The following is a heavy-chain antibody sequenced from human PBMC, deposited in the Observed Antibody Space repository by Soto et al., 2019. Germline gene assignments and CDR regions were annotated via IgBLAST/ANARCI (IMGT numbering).Heavy chain of an antibody. CDR1: GGSVSGGSYY. V-gene: IGHV4-61*01. Sequence: SETLSLGCPVSGGSVSGGSYYWSWIRQPAGRGREWIGYIYYSGSTNYNPSLKSRVTISVDKSKNQFSLKLSSVTAAETAVYYCARDIKKYFDWSYYYYDGIDVWGQGTTVTVS. D-gene: IGHD3-9*01. CDR2: IYYSGST. J-gene: IGHJ6*02. CDR3: ARDIKKYFDWSYYYYDGIDV.